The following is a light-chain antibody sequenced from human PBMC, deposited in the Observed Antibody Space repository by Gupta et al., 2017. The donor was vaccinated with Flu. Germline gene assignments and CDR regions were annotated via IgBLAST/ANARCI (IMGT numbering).Light chain of an antibody. CDR1: EGISNY. Sequence: SSLSASVGDRVAITCQASEGISNYLNWYQQRPWKAPKLLIYDASNLETGVPSRFSGSGSGTHFTLTISSLQPEDIGTYYCQQYDDCPHLTFRHGTKEDVK. V-gene: IGKV1-33*01. CDR3: QQYDDCPHLT. CDR2: DAS. J-gene: IGKJ3*01.